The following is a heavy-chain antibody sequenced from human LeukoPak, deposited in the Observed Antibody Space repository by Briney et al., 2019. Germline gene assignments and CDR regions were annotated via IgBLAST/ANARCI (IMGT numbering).Heavy chain of an antibody. Sequence: ASVKVSCKASGYTFTSYGISWVRQAPGQGLEWMGWISAYNGNTNYAQKLQGRVTMTTDTSTSTAYMELRSLRSDDTAVCYCARDKTPGYSSGWSFKYYYYMDVWGKGTTVTVSS. V-gene: IGHV1-18*01. CDR2: ISAYNGNT. J-gene: IGHJ6*03. D-gene: IGHD6-19*01. CDR3: ARDKTPGYSSGWSFKYYYYMDV. CDR1: GYTFTSYG.